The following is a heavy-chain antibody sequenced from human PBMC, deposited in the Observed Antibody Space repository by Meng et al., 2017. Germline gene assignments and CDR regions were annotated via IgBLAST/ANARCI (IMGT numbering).Heavy chain of an antibody. CDR3: ATGAAAADH. J-gene: IGHJ4*02. D-gene: IGHD6-13*01. CDR2: IERKSDGGTI. V-gene: IGHV3-15*04. CDR1: GLRFTYAW. Sequence: EVQLVVDGVGFVGPGGSLRASWVALGLRFTYAWRGWVRLAPGKGLGWVGRIERKSDGGTIYYAAPVKGRFTISRDDSKNTLYLQMDSLINEDTAVYFCATGAAAADHWGQGTLVTVSS.